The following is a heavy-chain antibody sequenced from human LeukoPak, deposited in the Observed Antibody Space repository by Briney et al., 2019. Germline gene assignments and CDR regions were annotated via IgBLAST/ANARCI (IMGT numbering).Heavy chain of an antibody. CDR1: GFTFSSYA. CDR3: ARGRSYFDY. Sequence: GRSLRLSCAASGFTFSSYAMHWVRQAPGKGLEWVSVIYSGGSTYFADSVKGRFTISRDNSKNTLYLQMNSLRAEDTAVYYCARGRSYFDYWGQGTLVTVSS. CDR2: IYSGGST. V-gene: IGHV3-53*01. J-gene: IGHJ4*02.